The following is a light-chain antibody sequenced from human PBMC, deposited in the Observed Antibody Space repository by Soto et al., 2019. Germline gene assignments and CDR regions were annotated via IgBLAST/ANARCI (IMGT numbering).Light chain of an antibody. CDR1: TFNIGTFY. Sequence: QPVLTQPPSASSTPGQTVTISCSGSTFNIGTFYVYWYQHLPGTAPKLLIYLGDQRASGVSDRFSGSKSGTSASLAINGLRSDDEADYYCAAWDDNLNAYVFGSGTKHTVL. CDR2: LGD. J-gene: IGLJ1*01. CDR3: AAWDDNLNAYV. V-gene: IGLV1-47*02.